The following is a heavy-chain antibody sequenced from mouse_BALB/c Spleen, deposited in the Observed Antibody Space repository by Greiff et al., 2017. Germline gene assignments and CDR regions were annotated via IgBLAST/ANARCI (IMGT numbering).Heavy chain of an antibody. Sequence: EVKLVESGPGLVKPSQSLSLTCTVTGYSITSDYAWNWIRQFPGNKLEWMGYISYSGSTSYNPSLKSRISITRDTSKNQFFLQLNSVTTEDTATYYCARSELRLRGYFDYWGQGTTLTVSS. J-gene: IGHJ2*01. CDR2: ISYSGST. D-gene: IGHD1-2*01. CDR3: ARSELRLRGYFDY. V-gene: IGHV3-2*02. CDR1: GYSITSDYA.